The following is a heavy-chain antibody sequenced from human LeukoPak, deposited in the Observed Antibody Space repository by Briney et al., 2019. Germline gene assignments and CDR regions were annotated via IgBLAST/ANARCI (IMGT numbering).Heavy chain of an antibody. Sequence: GGSLRLSCAASGFTPSSYAMSSVRQAPGKGLEWVSAISGSGGSTYYADSVKGRFTISRDNSKNTLYLQMNSLRAEDTAVYYCAKEGGTARAPYYYDSSGYYDYWGQGTLVTVSS. CDR1: GFTPSSYA. J-gene: IGHJ4*02. V-gene: IGHV3-23*01. CDR2: ISGSGGST. CDR3: AKEGGTARAPYYYDSSGYYDY. D-gene: IGHD3-22*01.